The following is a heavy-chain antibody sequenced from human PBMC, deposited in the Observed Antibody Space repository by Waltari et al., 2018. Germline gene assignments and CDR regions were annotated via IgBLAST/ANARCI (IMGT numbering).Heavy chain of an antibody. CDR3: ATSSSGWYQDASDV. CDR2: MIPMFGAP. V-gene: IGHV1-69*05. D-gene: IGHD6-19*01. Sequence: QVQLVQSGAEVKKPGSSVRVSCKASGGALSSYVIRWVRQAPGQGLEWMGGMIPMFGAPNYAKKFQGRITITTDESTRTDYMELSSLRSDDTAVYFCATSSSGWYQDASDVWGHGTLVTV. CDR1: GGALSSYV. J-gene: IGHJ3*01.